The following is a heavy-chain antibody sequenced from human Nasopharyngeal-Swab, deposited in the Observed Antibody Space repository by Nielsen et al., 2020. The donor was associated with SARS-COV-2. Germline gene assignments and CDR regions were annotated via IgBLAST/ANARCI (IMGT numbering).Heavy chain of an antibody. CDR3: ARGLFIDY. CDR2: IYYSGST. J-gene: IGHJ4*02. V-gene: IGHV4-59*13. Sequence: SETLSLTCTVSGGSISSYYWSWIRQPPGEGLEWIGYIYYSGSTNYNPSLKSRVTISVDTSKNQFSLKLSSVTAADTAVYYCARGLFIDYWGQGTLVTVSS. D-gene: IGHD3-10*02. CDR1: GGSISSYY.